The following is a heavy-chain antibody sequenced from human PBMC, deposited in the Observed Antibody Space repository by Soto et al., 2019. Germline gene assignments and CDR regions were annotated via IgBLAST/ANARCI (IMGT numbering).Heavy chain of an antibody. CDR2: IIPIFGTA. J-gene: IGHJ6*02. D-gene: IGHD4-17*01. V-gene: IGHV1-69*13. Sequence: SVKVSCKASGCTFSSYAISWVRRAPGQGLEWMGGIIPIFGTANYAQKFQGRVTITADESTSTAYMELSSLRSEDTAVYYCARGMTTVTTQGDYYYYYGMDVWGQGTPVTVSS. CDR3: ARGMTTVTTQGDYYYYYGMDV. CDR1: GCTFSSYA.